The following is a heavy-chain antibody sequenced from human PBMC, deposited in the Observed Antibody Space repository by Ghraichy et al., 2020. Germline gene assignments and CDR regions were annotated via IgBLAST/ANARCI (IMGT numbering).Heavy chain of an antibody. J-gene: IGHJ5*02. CDR3: AREGIAAAGKGNWFDP. CDR2: IYSGGST. Sequence: GGSLRLSCGASGFTVSSNYMSWVRQAPGKGLEWVSVIYSGGSTYYADSVNGRFTISRDNSKNTLYLQMNSLRAEDTAVYYCAREGIAAAGKGNWFDPWGQGTLVTVSS. CDR1: GFTVSSNY. D-gene: IGHD6-13*01. V-gene: IGHV3-53*01.